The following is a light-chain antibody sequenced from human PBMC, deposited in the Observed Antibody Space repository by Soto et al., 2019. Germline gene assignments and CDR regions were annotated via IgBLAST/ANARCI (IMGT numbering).Light chain of an antibody. CDR1: SSNIGAGYD. CDR3: QSYDSSVSALYV. CDR2: GNS. V-gene: IGLV1-40*01. J-gene: IGLJ1*01. Sequence: QSVLTQPPSVSGAPGQRVTISCTGSSSNIGAGYDVHWYQQLPGTAPKLLIYGNSNRPSGVPDRFSGSKSGTSASLAITGFEAEDEADYYYQSYDSSVSALYVFGTGTKLTVL.